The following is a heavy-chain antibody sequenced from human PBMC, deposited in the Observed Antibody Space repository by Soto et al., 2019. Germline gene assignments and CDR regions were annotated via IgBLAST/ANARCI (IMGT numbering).Heavy chain of an antibody. V-gene: IGHV3-23*01. D-gene: IGHD6-25*01. J-gene: IGHJ4*02. CDR3: SRWDGYSDE. CDR1: GFTFSTYS. CDR2: LSGGGANT. Sequence: EVQLLESGGGLVQPGGSLRLSCVASGFTFSTYSMAWVRQAPGKGLAWVSGLSGGGANTFYADSVKGRFTISVDNSKNTVYLQMNNRIVEDTAVYYCSRWDGYSDEWGQGNLGTVSS.